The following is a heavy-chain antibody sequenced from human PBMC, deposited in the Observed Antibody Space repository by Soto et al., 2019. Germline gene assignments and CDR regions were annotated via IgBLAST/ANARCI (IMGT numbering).Heavy chain of an antibody. D-gene: IGHD3-22*01. CDR1: GYTFTSYA. Sequence: ASVKVSCKASGYTFTSYAMHWVRQAPGQRLEWMGWINAGNGNTKYSQKFQGRVTITRDTSASTAYMELSSLRSEDTAVYYCARDGLYYDSSGYPASYYYGMDVWGQGTTVTVSS. J-gene: IGHJ6*02. CDR3: ARDGLYYDSSGYPASYYYGMDV. CDR2: INAGNGNT. V-gene: IGHV1-3*01.